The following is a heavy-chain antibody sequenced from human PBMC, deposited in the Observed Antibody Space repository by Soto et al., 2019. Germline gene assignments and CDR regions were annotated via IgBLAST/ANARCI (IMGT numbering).Heavy chain of an antibody. J-gene: IGHJ4*02. V-gene: IGHV3-74*01. CDR3: ARGGASTSYWCLIYN. Sequence: GGSLRPSCAGSGLTFTGHCMHWVSQAPGRMRVRISRLNTTSTFPTYAGRVKGRFTTSRDNAKITVNSQMNSVRAVDSSVYDWARGGASTSYWCLIYNWGQGTLVTVSS. D-gene: IGHD2-8*02. CDR2: LNTTSTFP. CDR1: GLTFTGHC.